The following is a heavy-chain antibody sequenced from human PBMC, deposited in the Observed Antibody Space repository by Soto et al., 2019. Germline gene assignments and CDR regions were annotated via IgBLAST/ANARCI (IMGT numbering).Heavy chain of an antibody. Sequence: EVQLVESGGGLIQPGGSLRLSCAASGFTVSNHYMRWVRQAPGKGLEWVSLIYSGGSTHYADSVKGRFTISRDNSKNTLYLQMNSLRVEDTAVYYCARDPPGIAASGAGGWGQGTLVTVSS. CDR3: ARDPPGIAASGAGG. D-gene: IGHD6-13*01. J-gene: IGHJ4*02. V-gene: IGHV3-53*01. CDR2: IYSGGST. CDR1: GFTVSNHY.